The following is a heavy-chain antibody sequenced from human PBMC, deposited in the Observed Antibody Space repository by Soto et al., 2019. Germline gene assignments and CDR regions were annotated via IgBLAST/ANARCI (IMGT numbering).Heavy chain of an antibody. D-gene: IGHD2-2*01. CDR1: GFTFSSYW. CDR3: AREWDIVVVPAGPPDY. J-gene: IGHJ4*02. CDR2: IKQDGSEK. Sequence: EVQLVESGGGLVQPGGSLRLSCAASGFTFSSYWMSWVRQAPGKGLEWVANIKQDGSEKYYVDSVKGRFTISRDNAKNSLYLQMNSLRAEDTAVYYCAREWDIVVVPAGPPDYWGQGTLVTVSS. V-gene: IGHV3-7*01.